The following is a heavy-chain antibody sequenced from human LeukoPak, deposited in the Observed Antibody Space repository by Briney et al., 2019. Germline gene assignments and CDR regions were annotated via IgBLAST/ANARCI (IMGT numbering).Heavy chain of an antibody. CDR3: ARDYDGDYVSQNYFDY. V-gene: IGHV3-49*03. Sequence: PGGSLRLSCTASGFTFGDYAMSWFRQAPGKGGEWVGFIRSKAYGGTTEYAAAVTGRFTISRDDSKSIAYLQMNSLKTEDTAVYYCARDYDGDYVSQNYFDYWGQGTLVTVSS. CDR2: IRSKAYGGTT. D-gene: IGHD4-17*01. J-gene: IGHJ4*02. CDR1: GFTFGDYA.